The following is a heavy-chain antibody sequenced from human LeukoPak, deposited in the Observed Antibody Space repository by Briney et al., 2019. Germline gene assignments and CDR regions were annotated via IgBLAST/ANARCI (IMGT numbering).Heavy chain of an antibody. CDR2: IYHSGST. CDR1: GGSISSSNW. J-gene: IGHJ4*02. CDR3: ARAVGINWYYFDY. D-gene: IGHD1-14*01. V-gene: IGHV4-4*02. Sequence: SGTLSLTCAVSGGSISSSNWWSWVRPPPGKGLEWIGEIYHSGSTNYNPSLKSRVTISVDKSKNQFSLKLSSVTAADTAVYYCARAVGINWYYFDYWGQGTLVTVSS.